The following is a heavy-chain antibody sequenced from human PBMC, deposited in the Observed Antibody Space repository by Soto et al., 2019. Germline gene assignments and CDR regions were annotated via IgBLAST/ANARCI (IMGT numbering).Heavy chain of an antibody. V-gene: IGHV3-48*03. CDR1: GCNCSIYE. CDR2: ISNSGSTV. J-gene: IGHJ5*02. Sequence: TGRALRGSCEAFGCNCSIYEMNWVRQTPGKGLEWVSYISNSGSTVQYADSVKGRFTISRDNAKDSLFLQMNSLRAEDTAVYYCARFIPPHPWGQGSPVTVSS. CDR3: ARFIPPHP. D-gene: IGHD2-21*01.